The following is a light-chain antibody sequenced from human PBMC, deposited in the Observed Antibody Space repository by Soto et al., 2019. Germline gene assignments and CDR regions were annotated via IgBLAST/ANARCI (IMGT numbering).Light chain of an antibody. CDR2: LGS. CDR3: MQALQTPWT. CDR1: QSLLHSNGYNY. V-gene: IGKV2-28*01. J-gene: IGKJ1*01. Sequence: DIVMTQSPLSLPVTPGEPASISCRSSQSLLHSNGYNYLDWYLQKPGQSPQLLIYLGSNRASGVPDRFSGSGSGTDFPLKISRVEAEDVGVYYCMQALQTPWTFGQGTMVEIK.